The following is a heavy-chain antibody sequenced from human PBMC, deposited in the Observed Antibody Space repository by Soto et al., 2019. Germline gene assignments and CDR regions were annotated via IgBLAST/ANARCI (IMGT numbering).Heavy chain of an antibody. Sequence: QVQLVQSGAEVKKPGASVKVSCKASGYTFTSYGISWGRQAPGQGLEWMGWISAYNGDTDYAHNLQGRVTLTTDTSPTTADMELRSLRSDDTAVYYCARGASSLPGFYWGQGTLVTVSS. J-gene: IGHJ4*02. V-gene: IGHV1-18*01. CDR1: GYTFTSYG. CDR2: ISAYNGDT. CDR3: ARGASSLPGFY. D-gene: IGHD6-13*01.